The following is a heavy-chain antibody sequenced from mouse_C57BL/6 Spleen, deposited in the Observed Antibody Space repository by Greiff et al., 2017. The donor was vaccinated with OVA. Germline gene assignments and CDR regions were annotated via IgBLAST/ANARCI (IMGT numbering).Heavy chain of an antibody. CDR1: GYAFSSYW. J-gene: IGHJ4*01. Sequence: VKLLESGAELVKPGASVKISCKASGYAFSSYWMNWVKQRPGKGLEWIGQIYPGDGDTNYNGKFKGKATLTADKSSSTAYMQLSSLTSEDSAVYFCARYYGYDVGYAMDYWGQGTSVTVSS. CDR2: IYPGDGDT. D-gene: IGHD2-2*01. CDR3: ARYYGYDVGYAMDY. V-gene: IGHV1-80*01.